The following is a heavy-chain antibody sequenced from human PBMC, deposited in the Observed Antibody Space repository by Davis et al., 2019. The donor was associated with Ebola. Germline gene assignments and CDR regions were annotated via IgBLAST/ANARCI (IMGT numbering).Heavy chain of an antibody. CDR3: ASVTTVTTRGLFDY. CDR2: IIPIFGTA. D-gene: IGHD4-17*01. J-gene: IGHJ4*02. Sequence: SVKVSCKASRGTFSSYAIRWVRQAPGQGLEWMGRIIPIFGTANYPQKFQGRVTITADESTSTAYMELSSLRSEDTAVYYCASVTTVTTRGLFDYWGQGTLVTVSS. V-gene: IGHV1-69*13. CDR1: RGTFSSYA.